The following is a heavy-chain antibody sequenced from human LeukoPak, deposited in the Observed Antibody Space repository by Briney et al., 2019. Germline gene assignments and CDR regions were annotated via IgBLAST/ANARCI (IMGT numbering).Heavy chain of an antibody. J-gene: IGHJ5*02. CDR1: GGSISSYY. Sequence: KSSETLSLTCTVSGGSISSYYWSWIRQSPGKGLEWIGYIHYSGSTNYNPSLKSRVTISVDTSKNQFSLKLSSVTAADTAVYYCARRSSWYIGRNWFDPWGQGTLVTVSS. CDR3: ARRSSWYIGRNWFDP. CDR2: IHYSGST. V-gene: IGHV4-59*12. D-gene: IGHD6-13*01.